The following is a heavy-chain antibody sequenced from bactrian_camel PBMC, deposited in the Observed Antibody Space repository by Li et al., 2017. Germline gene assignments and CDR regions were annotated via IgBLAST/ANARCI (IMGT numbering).Heavy chain of an antibody. CDR3: ASNSIDSYLEGFHH. J-gene: IGHJ4*01. D-gene: IGHD8*01. Sequence: HVQLVESGGGSVQAGGSLRLSRAASEYTYSKYCLGWFRRAPGKEREGVATIDNDGSTSYADSVKGRFAISRDNAKNTMYLQMNSLKSEDTALYYCASNSIDSYLEGFHHWGQGTQVTVS. CDR1: EYTYSKYC. CDR2: IDNDGST. V-gene: IGHV3S53*01.